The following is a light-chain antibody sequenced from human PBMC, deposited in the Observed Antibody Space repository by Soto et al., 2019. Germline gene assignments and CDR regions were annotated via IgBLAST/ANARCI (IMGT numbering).Light chain of an antibody. CDR1: QSVSSSY. V-gene: IGKV3-20*01. J-gene: IGKJ1*01. Sequence: IIFTQSPGTLSLSPGERATLSSRATQSVSSSYLAWYQQKPGQAPRLLIYGASSRATGIPDRFSGSGSGTDFTLTISRLEPEDFAVYYCQQYGSSPMTFGQGTKVDIK. CDR2: GAS. CDR3: QQYGSSPMT.